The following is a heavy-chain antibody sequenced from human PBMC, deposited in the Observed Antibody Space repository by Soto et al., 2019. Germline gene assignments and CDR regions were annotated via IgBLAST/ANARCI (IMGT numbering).Heavy chain of an antibody. CDR1: EFTFSSYW. D-gene: IGHD2-2*01. V-gene: IGHV3-7*05. CDR2: IKQDGSEK. CDR3: ASGYCSSTSCLYYFDY. Sequence: GGSLRLSCAASEFTFSSYWMSWVRQAPGKGLEWVANIKQDGSEKYYVDSVKGRFTISRDTSKNQFSLKLSSVTAADTAVYYCASGYCSSTSCLYYFDYWGQGTLVTVSS. J-gene: IGHJ4*02.